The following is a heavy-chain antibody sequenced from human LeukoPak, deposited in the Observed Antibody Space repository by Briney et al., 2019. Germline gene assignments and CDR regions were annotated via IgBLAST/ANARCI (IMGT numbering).Heavy chain of an antibody. Sequence: SETLSLTCAIYGGSFSGYSWTWIRQPPGKGLEWIGEINHSGSTNYNPSLKSRVTISVDTSKNQFSLKLSSVTAADTAVYYCAQSYDYVWGSHGPGGYWGQGTLVTVSS. V-gene: IGHV4-34*01. CDR1: GGSFSGYS. J-gene: IGHJ4*02. CDR2: INHSGST. CDR3: AQSYDYVWGSHGPGGY. D-gene: IGHD3-16*01.